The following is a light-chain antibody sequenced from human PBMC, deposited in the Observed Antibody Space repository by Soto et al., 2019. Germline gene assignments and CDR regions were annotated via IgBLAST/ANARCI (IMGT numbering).Light chain of an antibody. CDR1: QGINDY. CDR2: AAS. J-gene: IGKJ4*01. CDR3: HQFNTYPLT. V-gene: IGKV1-9*01. Sequence: DIPLTQSPSFLSASVGDRVTITCRASQGINDYLAWYQQKPGKAPNLLIYAASTLQSEVPSRFSGSASVTEFPLISSSLQQEDFASYYYHQFNTYPLTFGGGTKVEVK.